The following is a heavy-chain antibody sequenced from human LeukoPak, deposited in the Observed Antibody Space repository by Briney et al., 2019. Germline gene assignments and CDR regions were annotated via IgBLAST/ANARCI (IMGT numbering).Heavy chain of an antibody. V-gene: IGHV1-2*02. Sequence: ASVKVSCKASGYIFTSYYMHWVRQAPGQGLEWMGWINPNSGGTNYAQKFQGRVTMTRDTSISTAYMELSRLRSGDTAVYYCARRPMYYYGSDYWGQGTLVTVSS. J-gene: IGHJ4*02. CDR1: GYIFTSYY. D-gene: IGHD3-10*01. CDR3: ARRPMYYYGSDY. CDR2: INPNSGGT.